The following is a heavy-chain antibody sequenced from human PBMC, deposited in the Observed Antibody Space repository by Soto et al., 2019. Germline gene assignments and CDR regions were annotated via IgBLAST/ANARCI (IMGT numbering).Heavy chain of an antibody. J-gene: IGHJ3*02. CDR3: ARDPIPTDYGDYRDAFDI. CDR1: GGSISSGNYY. CDR2: IYYSGNT. V-gene: IGHV4-31*03. Sequence: SGTLSLTCTVSGGSISSGNYYWAWIRQHPGKGLEWIGYIYYSGNTYYNPSLKSRVTISVDTSKNQFSLKLTSVTAADTAIYYCARDPIPTDYGDYRDAFDIWGQGTMVTVS. D-gene: IGHD4-17*01.